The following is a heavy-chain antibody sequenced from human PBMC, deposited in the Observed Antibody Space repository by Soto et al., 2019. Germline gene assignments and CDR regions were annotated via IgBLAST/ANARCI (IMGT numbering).Heavy chain of an antibody. J-gene: IGHJ4*02. CDR3: VRGKENFDF. CDR2: IYQGGNT. Sequence: SETLSLTCIVSNYSISSGYHWGWIRQPPGKRLEGIGTIYQGGNTYQNPSLKSRVILSIDTSKNQFSLNLRNVTAADTAVYYCVRGKENFDFWGKGILVTVSS. V-gene: IGHV4-38-2*02. CDR1: NYSISSGYH.